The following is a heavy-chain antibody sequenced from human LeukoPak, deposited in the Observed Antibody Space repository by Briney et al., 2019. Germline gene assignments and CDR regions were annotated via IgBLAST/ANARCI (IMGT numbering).Heavy chain of an antibody. CDR3: ARGPWMLAYSGKGYFQH. D-gene: IGHD2-21*01. Sequence: SETLSLTCTVSGGSIRSSYYYWSWIRQPPGKGLEWIGEINHSGSTNYNPSLKSRVTISVDTSKNQFSLKLSSVTAADTAVYYCARGPWMLAYSGKGYFQHWGQGTLVTVSS. CDR1: GGSIRSSYYY. J-gene: IGHJ1*01. V-gene: IGHV4-39*07. CDR2: INHSGST.